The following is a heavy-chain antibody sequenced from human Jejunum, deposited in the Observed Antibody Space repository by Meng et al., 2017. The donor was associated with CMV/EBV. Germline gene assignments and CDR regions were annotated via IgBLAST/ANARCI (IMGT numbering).Heavy chain of an antibody. J-gene: IGHJ4*02. Sequence: VQLVQSWAGVKKAGASVKVSCKASEYTFTDWCIYWVRQAPGQGLEWMGKINPSGVSTSYAQKFQGRVTMTRDTSTSAVYMELSSLKSEDTAVYYCTRGGGGSGGRFDYWGQGTLVTVSS. CDR1: EYTFTDWC. V-gene: IGHV1-46*03. CDR2: INPSGVST. CDR3: TRGGGGSGGRFDY. D-gene: IGHD6-19*01.